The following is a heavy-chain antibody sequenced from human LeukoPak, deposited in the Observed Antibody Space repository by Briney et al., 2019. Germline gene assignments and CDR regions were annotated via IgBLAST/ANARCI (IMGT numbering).Heavy chain of an antibody. Sequence: GASVKVSCKASGYTFISYDINWVRQATGQGLEWMGWISVFYGHTNYSQNFQGRLTMTTHTSTSTAYLELSSLRSDDTAVYYCARGDFRSGIWGQGTMVTVSS. J-gene: IGHJ3*02. CDR2: ISVFYGHT. V-gene: IGHV1-18*01. CDR1: GYTFISYD. D-gene: IGHD3-3*01. CDR3: ARGDFRSGI.